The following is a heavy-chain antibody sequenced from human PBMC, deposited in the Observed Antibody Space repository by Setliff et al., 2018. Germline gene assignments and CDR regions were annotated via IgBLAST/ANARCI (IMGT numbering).Heavy chain of an antibody. V-gene: IGHV1-18*01. CDR3: ARCLPFLSGYERGAFDY. CDR1: GYTFTNYG. CDR2: ISAYNGDT. Sequence: GASVKVSCKASGYTFTNYGINWVRQAPGQRLEWVGWISAYNGDTNYAQKFQGRVTMTTDRSTSTADMELRSLKSDDTAVYYCARCLPFLSGYERGAFDYWGQGTLVTVSA. J-gene: IGHJ4*02. D-gene: IGHD5-12*01.